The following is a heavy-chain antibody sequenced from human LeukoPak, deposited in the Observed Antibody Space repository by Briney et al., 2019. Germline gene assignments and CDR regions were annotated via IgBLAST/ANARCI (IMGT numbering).Heavy chain of an antibody. V-gene: IGHV1-8*03. D-gene: IGHD2-21*01. CDR3: ARVFRRRVLGYNWFDP. Sequence: SSVKVSCKASGGTFTSYDINWVRQATGQGLEWMGWMNPNSGNTGYAQKFQGRVTITRNTSISTAYMELSSLRSEDTAVYYCARVFRRRVLGYNWFDPWGQGTLVTVSS. CDR1: GGTFTSYD. J-gene: IGHJ5*02. CDR2: MNPNSGNT.